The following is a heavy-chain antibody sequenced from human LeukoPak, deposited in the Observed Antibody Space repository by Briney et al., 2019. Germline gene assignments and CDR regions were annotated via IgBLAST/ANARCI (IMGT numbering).Heavy chain of an antibody. D-gene: IGHD6-6*01. V-gene: IGHV1-24*01. CDR1: DTPSLNYP. J-gene: IGHJ6*02. Sequence: ASVKSPARFPDTPSLNYPCTGCDRLLEKGLSGWEGFDPEDGETIYAQKFQGRVTMTEDTSTDAAYMELSSLRSEDTAVYYCATEVMGIAARPYYYYYGMDVWGQGTTVTVSS. CDR2: FDPEDGET. CDR3: ATEVMGIAARPYYYYYGMDV.